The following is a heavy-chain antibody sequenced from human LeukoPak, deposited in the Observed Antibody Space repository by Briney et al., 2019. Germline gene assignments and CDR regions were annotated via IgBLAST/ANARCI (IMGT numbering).Heavy chain of an antibody. J-gene: IGHJ4*02. V-gene: IGHV4-4*07. CDR1: GDSISSYY. CDR2: IYASGST. Sequence: SATLSLTCTVSGDSISSYYWSWIRQPAGKGLEWLGRIYASGSTNYNPSLKSQVTMSVDTSKNQFSLKLSSVTAADTAVYYCARGRTPTTGDYWGQGTLVTVSS. CDR3: ARGRTPTTGDY. D-gene: IGHD1-26*01.